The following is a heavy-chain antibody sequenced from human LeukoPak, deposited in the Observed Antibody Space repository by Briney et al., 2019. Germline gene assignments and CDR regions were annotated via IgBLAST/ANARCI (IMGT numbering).Heavy chain of an antibody. CDR2: IYSSGIS. Sequence: SETLSLTCVVSSGSISNAYWRAWVRQPPGKGLEWIGEIYSSGISNYAPSLKSRVTISLDKSTKQNSLRLTSVTAADTAVYYCARLNGVLHYWGQGTLVTVSS. CDR1: SGSISNAYW. V-gene: IGHV4/OR15-8*03. CDR3: ARLNGVLHY. D-gene: IGHD2-8*01. J-gene: IGHJ4*02.